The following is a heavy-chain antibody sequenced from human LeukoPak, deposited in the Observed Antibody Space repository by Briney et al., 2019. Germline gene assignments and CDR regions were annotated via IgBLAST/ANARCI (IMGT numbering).Heavy chain of an antibody. V-gene: IGHV4-4*07. CDR1: GGSISSYY. CDR3: ARVPNGVKGKTSFAY. J-gene: IGHJ4*02. CDR2: IYTSGST. Sequence: KPSETLSLTCTVSGGSISSYYWSWIRQPAGKGLEWIGRIYTSGSTNYNPSLKSRVTMSVDTSKNQFSLKLSSVTAADTAVYYCARVPNGVKGKTSFAYGAQEPLVPFPS. D-gene: IGHD4-17*01.